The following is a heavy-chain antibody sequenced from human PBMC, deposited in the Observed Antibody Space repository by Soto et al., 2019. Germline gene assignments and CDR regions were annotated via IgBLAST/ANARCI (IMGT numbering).Heavy chain of an antibody. CDR2: IYYSGHT. V-gene: IGHV4-39*01. Sequence: QLQLQESGPGLVKPSETLSLTCSVSGGSISSSAYYWGWIRQPPGKGLEWIASIYYSGHTYSNPSLKSRVIISMDTSKNQFSLKVNSVTAADTALYYCARHVPKSLEDNGYDFLRARFDPWGQGARVTVSS. D-gene: IGHD5-12*01. CDR1: GGSISSSAYY. J-gene: IGHJ5*02. CDR3: ARHVPKSLEDNGYDFLRARFDP.